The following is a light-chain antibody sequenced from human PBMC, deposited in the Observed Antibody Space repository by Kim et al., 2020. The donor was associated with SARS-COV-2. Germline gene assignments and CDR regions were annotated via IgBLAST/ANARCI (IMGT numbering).Light chain of an antibody. J-gene: IGLJ2*01. CDR2: EDD. CDR3: QSYNRDNVL. Sequence: NFMLTQRHSVSESPGKTVTISCTRSSGSIDDNYVQWYQQRPGGVPTAVIYEDDQRPSGVSDRFSGSIDNSSNSASLTISGLRTEDEADYYCQSYNRDNVLFGGGTQLTVL. CDR1: SGSIDDNY. V-gene: IGLV6-57*04.